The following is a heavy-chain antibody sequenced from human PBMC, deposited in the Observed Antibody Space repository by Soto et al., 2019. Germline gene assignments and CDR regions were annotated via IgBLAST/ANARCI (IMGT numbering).Heavy chain of an antibody. D-gene: IGHD3-10*01. V-gene: IGHV3-23*01. CDR3: AKDKRYYGSGTYFTYYAMDV. J-gene: IGHJ6*02. CDR2: ISGSGGST. CDR1: GFTFSNSA. Sequence: GGSLRLSCAASGFTFSNSAMSWVRQAPGKGLEWVSTISGSGGSTYYGDSVKGRFTISRDNSKNTLYLQMNSLRAEDTALYYCAKDKRYYGSGTYFTYYAMDVWGQGTTVTVSS.